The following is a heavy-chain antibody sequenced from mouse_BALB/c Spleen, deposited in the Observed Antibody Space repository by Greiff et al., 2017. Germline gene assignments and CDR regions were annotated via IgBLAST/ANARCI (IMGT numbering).Heavy chain of an antibody. CDR3: ARQGGNYGVYYAMDY. Sequence: EVKLMESGGGLVQPGGSLKLSCAASGFTFSSYTMSWVRQTPEKRLEWVAYISNGGGSTYYPDTVKGRFTISRDNAKNTLYLQMSSLKSEDTAMYYCARQGGNYGVYYAMDYWGQGTSVTVSS. J-gene: IGHJ4*01. D-gene: IGHD2-1*01. V-gene: IGHV5-12-2*01. CDR2: ISNGGGST. CDR1: GFTFSSYT.